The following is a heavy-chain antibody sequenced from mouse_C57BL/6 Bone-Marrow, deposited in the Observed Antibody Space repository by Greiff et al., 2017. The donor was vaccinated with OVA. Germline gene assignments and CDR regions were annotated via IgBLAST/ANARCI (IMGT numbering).Heavy chain of an antibody. J-gene: IGHJ2*01. V-gene: IGHV1-55*01. CDR2: IYPGSGST. CDR1: GYTFTSYW. D-gene: IGHD1-1*01. CDR3: ARCMTTVVATGDY. Sequence: QVQLQQPGAELVKPGASVKMSCKASGYTFTSYWITWVKQRPGQGLEWIGDIYPGSGSTNYNEKFKSKATLTVDTSSSTAYMQLSSLTSEDSAVYYCARCMTTVVATGDYWGQGTTLTVSS.